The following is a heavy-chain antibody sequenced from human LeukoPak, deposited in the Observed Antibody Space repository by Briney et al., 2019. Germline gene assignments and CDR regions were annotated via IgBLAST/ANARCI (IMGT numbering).Heavy chain of an antibody. D-gene: IGHD3-10*01. CDR1: GFTFSSYW. CDR2: IKQDGSEK. V-gene: IGHV3-7*04. Sequence: PGGSLRLSCAASGFTFSSYWMSWVRQAPGKGLEWVANIKQDGSEKYYVDSVKGRFTISRDNAKNSLYLQMNSLRAEDTAVYYCARDSRVRGVISYYYYGMDVWGQGTTVTVSS. J-gene: IGHJ6*01. CDR3: ARDSRVRGVISYYYYGMDV.